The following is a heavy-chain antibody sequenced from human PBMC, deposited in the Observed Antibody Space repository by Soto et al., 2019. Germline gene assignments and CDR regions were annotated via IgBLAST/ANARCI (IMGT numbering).Heavy chain of an antibody. D-gene: IGHD3-10*01. V-gene: IGHV4-31*03. CDR2: IYYSGST. Sequence: SETLSLTCTVSGGSISSGGYYWSWIRQHPGKGLEWIGYIYYSGSTYYNPSLKSRVTISVDTSKNQFSLKLSSVTAADTAVYYCARAPMVRGVIKGYYYYMDVWGKGTTVTVAS. CDR3: ARAPMVRGVIKGYYYYMDV. CDR1: GGSISSGGYY. J-gene: IGHJ6*03.